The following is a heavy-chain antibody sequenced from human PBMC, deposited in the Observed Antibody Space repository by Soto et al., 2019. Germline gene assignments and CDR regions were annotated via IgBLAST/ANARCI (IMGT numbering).Heavy chain of an antibody. Sequence: PGGSLRLSCAASGFTFDDYAMHWVRQAPGKGLEWVSGINWNSGSIGYAVSVKGRFTISRDNAKTSLYLQMNSLRAEDTALYYCAKDRGSGSYAANYYYYGMDVWGQGTTVTVSS. J-gene: IGHJ6*02. V-gene: IGHV3-9*01. CDR1: GFTFDDYA. D-gene: IGHD3-10*01. CDR3: AKDRGSGSYAANYYYYGMDV. CDR2: INWNSGSI.